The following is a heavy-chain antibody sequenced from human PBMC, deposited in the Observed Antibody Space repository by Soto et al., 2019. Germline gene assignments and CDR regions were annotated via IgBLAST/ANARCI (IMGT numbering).Heavy chain of an antibody. CDR3: ARLYCSGGSCYSSYYYYGMDV. V-gene: IGHV4-34*01. Sequence: SETLSLTCAVYGGSFSGYYWSWIRQPPGKGLEWIGEINHSGSTNYNPSLKSRVTISVDTSKNQFSLKLSSVTAADTAVYYCARLYCSGGSCYSSYYYYGMDVWGQGTTVTVSS. CDR1: GGSFSGYY. J-gene: IGHJ6*02. D-gene: IGHD2-15*01. CDR2: INHSGST.